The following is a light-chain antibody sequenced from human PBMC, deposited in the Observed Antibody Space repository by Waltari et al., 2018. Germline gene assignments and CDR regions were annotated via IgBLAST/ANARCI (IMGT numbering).Light chain of an antibody. CDR3: QQSNSIPIT. V-gene: IGKV1-39*01. J-gene: IGKJ5*01. CDR2: AAS. CDR1: QTITTY. Sequence: DIQMAQSPSSLSASVGDRVTITCRASQTITTYFNWYQQKPGKAPKRLIYAASSLQSGVPSRFSGSGSGTDFTLTISSLQPEDFATYYCQQSNSIPITFGQGTRLEIK.